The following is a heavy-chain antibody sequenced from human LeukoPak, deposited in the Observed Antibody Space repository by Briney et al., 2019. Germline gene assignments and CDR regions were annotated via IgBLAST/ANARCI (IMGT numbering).Heavy chain of an antibody. CDR1: GFTFSSYG. J-gene: IGHJ4*02. V-gene: IGHV3-30*02. Sequence: PGGSLRLSCAASGFTFSSYGMHWVRQAPGKGLEWVAFIRYDGSNKYYADSVKGRFTISRDNSKNTLYLQMNSLRAEDTAVYYCAKVGYGSGSYQYYFDYWGQGTLVTVSS. CDR3: AKVGYGSGSYQYYFDY. D-gene: IGHD3-10*01. CDR2: IRYDGSNK.